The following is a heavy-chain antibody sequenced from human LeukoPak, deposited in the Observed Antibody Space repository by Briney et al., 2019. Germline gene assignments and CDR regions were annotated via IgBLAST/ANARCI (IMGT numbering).Heavy chain of an antibody. CDR1: GFNFDNYD. CDR3: ARPSPPGDGYNPPDY. CDR2: ISHDERTK. D-gene: IGHD5-24*01. J-gene: IGHJ4*02. Sequence: GGSLRLSCVASGFNFDNYDMHWVRQPLGKGLEWVAVISHDERTKYYADSMKGRITISRDNSKNTVFLQMNNLRTEDTAVYFCARPSPPGDGYNPPDYWGQGTLVTVSS. V-gene: IGHV3-30*04.